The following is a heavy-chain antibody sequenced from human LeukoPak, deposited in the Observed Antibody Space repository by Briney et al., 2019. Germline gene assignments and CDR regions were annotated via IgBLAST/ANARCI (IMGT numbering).Heavy chain of an antibody. Sequence: ASVKVSCKASGYTFTGYGISWVRQAPGQGLEWMGWISAYNGNTNYAQKLQGRVTMTTDTSTSTAYMELRSLRSDDTAVYYCARPVRSGGSFDYWGQGTLVTVSS. CDR1: GYTFTGYG. V-gene: IGHV1-18*01. CDR3: ARPVRSGGSFDY. CDR2: ISAYNGNT. D-gene: IGHD2-15*01. J-gene: IGHJ4*02.